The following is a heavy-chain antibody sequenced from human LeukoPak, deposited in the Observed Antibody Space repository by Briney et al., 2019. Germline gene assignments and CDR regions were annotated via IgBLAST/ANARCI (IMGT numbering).Heavy chain of an antibody. Sequence: PSETLSLTCTVSGGSIRSSGHNWDWIRQRPGKGLEYIGSIFYSGNTYYNPSLKSRVTISVDTSRNQFSLKLSSVTAADTAVYYCARRPKQPGFWSGYVDYWGQGTLVTVSS. V-gene: IGHV4-39*01. J-gene: IGHJ4*02. CDR3: ARRPKQPGFWSGYVDY. D-gene: IGHD3-3*01. CDR2: IFYSGNT. CDR1: GGSIRSSGHN.